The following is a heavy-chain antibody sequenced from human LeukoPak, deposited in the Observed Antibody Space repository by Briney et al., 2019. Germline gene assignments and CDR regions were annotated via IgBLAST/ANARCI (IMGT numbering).Heavy chain of an antibody. CDR3: ARRRKITSEADY. CDR2: INPNSGGT. CDR1: GYTFTGYY. J-gene: IGHJ4*02. D-gene: IGHD1-14*01. V-gene: IGHV1-2*02. Sequence: ASVKVSCKASGYTFTGYYMHWVRQAPGQGLEWMGWINPNSGGTNYAQKFQGRVTVTRDTSISTAYMELSRLRSDDTAVYYCARRRKITSEADYWGQGTLVTVSS.